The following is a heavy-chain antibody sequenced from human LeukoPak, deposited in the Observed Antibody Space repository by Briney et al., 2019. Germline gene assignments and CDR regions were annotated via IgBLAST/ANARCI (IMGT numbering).Heavy chain of an antibody. J-gene: IGHJ5*02. CDR1: GFTFSSYS. CDR2: ISSSSSTI. D-gene: IGHD3-22*01. CDR3: AKDRPYYDSSGYPT. V-gene: IGHV3-48*01. Sequence: AGGSLRLSCAASGFTFSSYSMNWVRQAPGKGLEWVSYISSSSSTIYYADSVKGRFTISRDNSKNTLYLQMNSLRAEDTAVYYCAKDRPYYDSSGYPTWGQGTLVTVSS.